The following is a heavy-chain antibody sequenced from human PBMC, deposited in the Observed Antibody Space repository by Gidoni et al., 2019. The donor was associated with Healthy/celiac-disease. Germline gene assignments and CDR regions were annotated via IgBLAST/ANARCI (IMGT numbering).Heavy chain of an antibody. CDR1: GDRLSSNSAA. J-gene: IGHJ5*02. Sequence: QVQLQPSGPGLVKPSQTLSLTCAISGDRLSSNSAARNWIRQSPSRGLEWLGRTYYRSKWYNDYAVSVKSRITINPDTSKNQFSLQLNSVTPEDTAVYYCARGAGYGSGSYLVSWFDPWGQGTLVTVSS. CDR2: TYYRSKWYN. V-gene: IGHV6-1*01. D-gene: IGHD3-10*01. CDR3: ARGAGYGSGSYLVSWFDP.